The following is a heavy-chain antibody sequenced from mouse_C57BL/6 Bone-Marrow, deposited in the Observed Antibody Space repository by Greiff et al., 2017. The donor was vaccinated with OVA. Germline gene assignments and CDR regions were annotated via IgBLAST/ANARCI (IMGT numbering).Heavy chain of an antibody. Sequence: EVQLPESGTVLARPGASVKMSCKTSGYPFTRYWMHWVKQRPGQGLEWIGAIYPGNSDTSYNQKFKGKAKLTAVTSASTAYMELSSLTNEDSAVYYCTRDSSGRFAYWGQGTLVTVSA. CDR2: IYPGNSDT. CDR3: TRDSSGRFAY. CDR1: GYPFTRYW. V-gene: IGHV1-5*01. J-gene: IGHJ3*01. D-gene: IGHD3-2*02.